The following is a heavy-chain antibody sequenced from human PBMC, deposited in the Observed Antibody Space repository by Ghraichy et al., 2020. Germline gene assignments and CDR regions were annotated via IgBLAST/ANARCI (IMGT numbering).Heavy chain of an antibody. V-gene: IGHV3-23*01. D-gene: IGHD3-22*01. J-gene: IGHJ4*02. CDR1: GFTFSSYA. CDR2: ISGSGGST. CDR3: AKGTYYYDSSGYGTDY. Sequence: GGSLRLSCAASGFTFSSYAMSWVRQAPGKGLEWVSAISGSGGSTYYADSVKGRFTISRDNSKNTLYLQMNSLRAEDTAVYYCAKGTYYYDSSGYGTDYWGQGTLVTVSS.